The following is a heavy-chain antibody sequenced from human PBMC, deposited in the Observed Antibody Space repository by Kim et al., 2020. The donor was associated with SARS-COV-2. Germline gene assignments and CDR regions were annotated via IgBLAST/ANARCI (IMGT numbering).Heavy chain of an antibody. CDR2: IIPILGIA. V-gene: IGHV1-69*04. D-gene: IGHD3-22*01. CDR3: ARGFFSEYYYDSSDLGAFFDP. J-gene: IGHJ5*02. CDR1: GGTFSSYA. Sequence: SVKVSCKASGGTFSSYAISWVRQAPGQGLEWMGRIIPILGIANYAQKFQGRVTITADKSTSTAYMELSSLRSEDTAVYYCARGFFSEYYYDSSDLGAFFDPWGQGTLVTVSS.